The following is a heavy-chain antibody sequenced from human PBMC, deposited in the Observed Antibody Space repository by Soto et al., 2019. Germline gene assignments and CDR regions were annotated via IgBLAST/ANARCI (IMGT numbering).Heavy chain of an antibody. Sequence: GGSLRLSCAASGFTFSSYGMHWVRQAPGKGLEWVAVISYDGSNKYYADSVKGRFTISRDNSKNTLYLQMNSLRAEDTAVYYCAKVSPTTVDYWGQGTLVTVSS. CDR1: GFTFSSYG. V-gene: IGHV3-30*18. CDR2: ISYDGSNK. J-gene: IGHJ4*02. CDR3: AKVSPTTVDY. D-gene: IGHD4-17*01.